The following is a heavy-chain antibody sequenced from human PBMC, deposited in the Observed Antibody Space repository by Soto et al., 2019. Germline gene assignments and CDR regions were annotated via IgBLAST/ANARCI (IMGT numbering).Heavy chain of an antibody. V-gene: IGHV3-23*01. Sequence: GGSLRLSCAASGFTCNSYAMSWVRQATGKGLEWVSAISGSGGSTYYADSVKGRFTISRDNSKNTLYLQMNSLRAEDTAVYYCARANTIFGVVNPYYYYTDVWGKGTTVTVSS. CDR3: ARANTIFGVVNPYYYYTDV. D-gene: IGHD3-3*01. CDR2: ISGSGGST. J-gene: IGHJ6*03. CDR1: GFTCNSYA.